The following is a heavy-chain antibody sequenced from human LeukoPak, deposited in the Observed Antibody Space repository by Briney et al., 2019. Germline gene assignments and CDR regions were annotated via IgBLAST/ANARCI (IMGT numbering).Heavy chain of an antibody. CDR1: GGSFSGYY. Sequence: SETLSLTCAVYGGSFSGYYWSWIRQPPGKGLEWIGEINHSGSTNYNPSLKSRVTISVDTSKNQFSLKPSSVTAADTAVYYCARGRLDTAMVTFGDYGTVDYWGQGTLVTVSS. V-gene: IGHV4-34*01. J-gene: IGHJ4*02. CDR3: ARGRLDTAMVTFGDYGTVDY. D-gene: IGHD5-18*01. CDR2: INHSGST.